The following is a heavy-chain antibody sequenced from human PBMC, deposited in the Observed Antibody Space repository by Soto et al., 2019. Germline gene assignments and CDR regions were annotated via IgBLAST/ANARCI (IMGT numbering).Heavy chain of an antibody. J-gene: IGHJ3*02. V-gene: IGHV5-51*01. CDR3: AIGGDWYFFDI. Sequence: GESLKISCKASGYSFTNYWIGWVRQMSGKGLEWVGVIYPGDSDTRYSPSFQGHVIISADKSSSTAYLQWSSLKASDTATYFCAIGGDWYFFDIWAQGTMVTVSS. CDR2: IYPGDSDT. D-gene: IGHD2-21*02. CDR1: GYSFTNYW.